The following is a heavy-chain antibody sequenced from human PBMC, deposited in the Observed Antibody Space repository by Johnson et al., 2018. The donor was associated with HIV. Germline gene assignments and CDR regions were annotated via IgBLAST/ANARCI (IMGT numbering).Heavy chain of an antibody. CDR1: GFTFSDYY. Sequence: QMLLVESGGGVVRPGGSLRLSCAASGFTFSDYYMSWIRQAPGKGLEWVSYISSSGSTIYYADSVKGRFTISRDNAKNSLYLQMNSLRAEDTAVYYCARRVEGRRSANDAFDIWGQGTMVTVSS. V-gene: IGHV3-11*04. CDR3: ARRVEGRRSANDAFDI. CDR2: ISSSGSTI. J-gene: IGHJ3*02. D-gene: IGHD1-1*01.